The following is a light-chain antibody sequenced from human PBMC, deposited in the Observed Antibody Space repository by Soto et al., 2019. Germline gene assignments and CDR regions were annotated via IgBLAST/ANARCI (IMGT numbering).Light chain of an antibody. J-gene: IGLJ3*02. Sequence: QSVLTQPPSVSGSPGQSVTISCTGTSSDVGSYNRVSWYQQPPGTAPKLMIYEVRNRPSGVPDRFSGSKSGNMVSLTISGLQAEDEADYYCSSYTSNNTWVFGGGTKVTVL. CDR1: SSDVGSYNR. CDR3: SSYTSNNTWV. V-gene: IGLV2-18*02. CDR2: EVR.